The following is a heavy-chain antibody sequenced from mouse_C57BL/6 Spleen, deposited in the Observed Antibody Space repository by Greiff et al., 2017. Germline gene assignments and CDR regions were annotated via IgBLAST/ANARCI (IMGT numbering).Heavy chain of an antibody. V-gene: IGHV1-4*01. CDR3: ADYSNPYYFDY. J-gene: IGHJ2*01. CDR1: GYTFTSYT. CDR2: INPSSGYT. D-gene: IGHD2-5*01. Sequence: QVQLQQSGAELARPGASVKLSCKASGYTFTSYTMHWVKQRPGQGLEWIGYINPSSGYTKYNQKFKDKATLTADTSSSTAYMQLSGLTSEDSAVSYCADYSNPYYFDYWGQGTTLTVSA.